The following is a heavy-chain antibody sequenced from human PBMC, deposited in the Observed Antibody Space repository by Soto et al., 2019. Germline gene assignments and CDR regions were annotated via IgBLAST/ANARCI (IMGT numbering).Heavy chain of an antibody. D-gene: IGHD3-22*01. V-gene: IGHV1-69*13. Sequence: SVKVSCKASGGTFSSYAISWVRQAPGQGLEWMGGIIPIFGTANYAQKFQGRVTITADESTSTAYMELSSLRSEDTAVYYCARGSQYYYDSSGYYSWWGQGTLVTVPQ. J-gene: IGHJ4*02. CDR3: ARGSQYYYDSSGYYSW. CDR2: IIPIFGTA. CDR1: GGTFSSYA.